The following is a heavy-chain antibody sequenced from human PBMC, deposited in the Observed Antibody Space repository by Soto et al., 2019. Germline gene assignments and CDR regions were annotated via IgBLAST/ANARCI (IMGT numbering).Heavy chain of an antibody. V-gene: IGHV3-7*04. D-gene: IGHD3-3*01. J-gene: IGHJ6*03. CDR3: ARASGGIFAYMDV. Sequence: GGFLRLSCAASGFTFSTYWMSWVRQAPGKGLEWVANIKQDGSQKYNVDSVKGRFTISRDNAENSLYLQMNSLRAEDTAVYYCARASGGIFAYMDVWGKGTTVTVSS. CDR1: GFTFSTYW. CDR2: IKQDGSQK.